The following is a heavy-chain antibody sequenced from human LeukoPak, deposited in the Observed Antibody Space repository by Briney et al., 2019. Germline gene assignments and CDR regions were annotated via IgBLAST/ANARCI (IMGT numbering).Heavy chain of an antibody. Sequence: GGSLRLSCAASGFTFSSYAMSWVRQAPGKGLEWVSAISGSGGSTYYADSVKGRFTISRDNAKNSLYLQMNSLRADDTAVYYCARYCSGDSCYGLIDYWGQGTLVTVSS. CDR2: ISGSGGST. CDR3: ARYCSGDSCYGLIDY. CDR1: GFTFSSYA. V-gene: IGHV3-23*01. D-gene: IGHD2-15*01. J-gene: IGHJ4*02.